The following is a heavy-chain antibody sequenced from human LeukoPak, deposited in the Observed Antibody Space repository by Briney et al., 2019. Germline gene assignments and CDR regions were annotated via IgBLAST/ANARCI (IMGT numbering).Heavy chain of an antibody. CDR1: GFPFNTYS. V-gene: IGHV3-21*01. CDR3: ARVEESASFDP. Sequence: GSLRLSCAASGFPFNTYSMNWVRQAPGKGLEWVSSISSSSSYIYYADSVKGRFTISRDNAKNSLYLQMNSLRAVDTAVYYCARVEESASFDPWGQGTLVTVSS. J-gene: IGHJ5*02. CDR2: ISSSSSYI. D-gene: IGHD3-3*01.